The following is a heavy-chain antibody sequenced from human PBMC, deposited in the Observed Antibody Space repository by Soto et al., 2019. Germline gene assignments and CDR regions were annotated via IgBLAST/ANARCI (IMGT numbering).Heavy chain of an antibody. CDR2: ISGFNGNT. Sequence: QDQLVQSGAEVKKPGASVTVSCKASGYSFTNYGITWVRQAPGQGLEGMGWISGFNGNTHYAQKLQGRVTMTTDASTSTAYMELRGLRADDTAVYYCARDRGVAPPVAGNTHYYYYMDVWGKGTTVTVSS. CDR1: GYSFTNYG. CDR3: ARDRGVAPPVAGNTHYYYYMDV. D-gene: IGHD6-19*01. J-gene: IGHJ6*03. V-gene: IGHV1-18*01.